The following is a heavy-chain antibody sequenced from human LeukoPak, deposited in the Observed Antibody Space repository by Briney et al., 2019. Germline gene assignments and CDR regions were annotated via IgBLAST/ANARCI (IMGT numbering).Heavy chain of an antibody. CDR3: ARYYYGAGSPRVDY. J-gene: IGHJ4*01. CDR1: GVTFRKYW. Sequence: GGSLRLSCAVSGVTFRKYWMTWVRQAPGKGLEWVADIKEDGSEKYYVDSVKGRFTISRDNAKNLLYVQMNSLRAEDTAVYYCARYYYGAGSPRVDYWGQEPWSPSPQ. CDR2: IKEDGSEK. D-gene: IGHD3-10*01. V-gene: IGHV3-7*05.